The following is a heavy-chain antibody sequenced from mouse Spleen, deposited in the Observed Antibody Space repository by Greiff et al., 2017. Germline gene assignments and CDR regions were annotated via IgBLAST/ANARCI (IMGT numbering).Heavy chain of an antibody. Sequence: VQLQQSGAELVRPGTSVKVSCKASGYAFTNYLIEWVKQRPGQGLEWIGVINPGSGGTNYNEKFKGKATLTADKSSSTAYMQLSSLTSEDSAVYFCAFYYGDPFYAMDYWGQRTSVPVSS. CDR3: AFYYGDPFYAMDY. V-gene: IGHV1-54*01. CDR1: GYAFTNYL. CDR2: INPGSGGT. D-gene: IGHD2-13*01. J-gene: IGHJ4*01.